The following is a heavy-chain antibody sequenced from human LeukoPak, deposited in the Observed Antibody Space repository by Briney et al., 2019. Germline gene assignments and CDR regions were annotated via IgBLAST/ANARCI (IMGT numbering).Heavy chain of an antibody. Sequence: PSETLSLTCTVSGGSISSHYWSWIRQPPGKGLGWIGYIYYSGSTNCNPSLKSRGTISIDTSKNQFSLKLSSVTAADTAVYYCARDFRDGDSVFYYYYMDVWGKGTTVTVSS. J-gene: IGHJ6*03. CDR2: IYYSGST. CDR3: ARDFRDGDSVFYYYYMDV. V-gene: IGHV4-59*11. CDR1: GGSISSHY. D-gene: IGHD4-17*01.